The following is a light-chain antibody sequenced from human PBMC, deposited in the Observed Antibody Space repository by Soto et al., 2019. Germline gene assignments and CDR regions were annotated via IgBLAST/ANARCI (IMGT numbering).Light chain of an antibody. Sequence: QSALAQPPCVSLSPGQSITISCTGTSSDVGGYNYVSWYQQHPGKAPKLMIYEVSNRPSGVSNRFSGSKSGNTASLTISGLQAEDEADYYCSSYTSSSTLVVFGTGTKVTVL. V-gene: IGLV2-14*01. CDR3: SSYTSSSTLVV. CDR2: EVS. CDR1: SSDVGGYNY. J-gene: IGLJ1*01.